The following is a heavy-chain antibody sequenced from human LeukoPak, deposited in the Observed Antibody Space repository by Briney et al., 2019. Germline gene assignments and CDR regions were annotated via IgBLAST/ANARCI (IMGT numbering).Heavy chain of an antibody. D-gene: IGHD4-23*01. J-gene: IGHJ3*02. CDR2: ISSSSSYI. Sequence: GGSLRLSCAASGFTFSSYGMHWVRQAPGKGLEWVSSISSSSSYIYYADSVKGRFTISRDNAKNSLYLQMNSLRAEDTAVYYCARDRGNSNAFDIWGQGTMVTVSS. V-gene: IGHV3-21*01. CDR1: GFTFSSYG. CDR3: ARDRGNSNAFDI.